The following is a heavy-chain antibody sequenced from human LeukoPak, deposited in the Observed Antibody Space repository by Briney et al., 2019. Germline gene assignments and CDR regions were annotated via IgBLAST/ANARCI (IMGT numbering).Heavy chain of an antibody. CDR3: ARDSSGELDY. V-gene: IGHV3-66*01. D-gene: IGHD3-22*01. Sequence: GGSLRLFCAASGFTFSSYAMHWVRQAPGKGLEWVSVIYSGGSTYYADSVKGRFTISRDNSKNTLYLQMNSLRAEDTAVYYCARDSSGELDYWGQGTLVTVSS. CDR2: IYSGGST. J-gene: IGHJ4*02. CDR1: GFTFSSYA.